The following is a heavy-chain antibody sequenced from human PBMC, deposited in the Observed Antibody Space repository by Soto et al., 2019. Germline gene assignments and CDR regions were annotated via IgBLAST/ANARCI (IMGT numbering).Heavy chain of an antibody. CDR2: IYYSGST. V-gene: IGHV4-31*03. D-gene: IGHD1-26*01. CDR3: ARGWEGRDDAFDI. CDR1: GGSLSSGAYY. Sequence: PSETLSLTCTVSGGSLSSGAYYWSWIRQHPGKGLEWIAYIYYSGSTYYNPSLKSRVTISVDTSKNQFSLNLSSLTAADTAVYYCARGWEGRDDAFDIWGQGTMVTVS. J-gene: IGHJ3*02.